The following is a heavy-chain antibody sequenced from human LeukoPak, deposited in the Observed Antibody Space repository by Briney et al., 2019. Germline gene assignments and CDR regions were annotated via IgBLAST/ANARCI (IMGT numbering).Heavy chain of an antibody. Sequence: SETLSLXCTVSGGSISSGSYYWSWIRQPAGKGLECIGRIYTSGSTNYNPSLKSRVTISVDTSKNQFSLKLSSVAAADTAVYYCARDRGYCTNGVCYKYFDYWGQGTLVTVSS. CDR3: ARDRGYCTNGVCYKYFDY. J-gene: IGHJ4*02. D-gene: IGHD2-8*01. CDR1: GGSISSGSYY. CDR2: IYTSGST. V-gene: IGHV4-61*02.